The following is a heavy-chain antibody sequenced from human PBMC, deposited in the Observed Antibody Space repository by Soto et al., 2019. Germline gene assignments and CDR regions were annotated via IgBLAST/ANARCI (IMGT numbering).Heavy chain of an antibody. D-gene: IGHD3-10*01. V-gene: IGHV5-10-1*01. CDR1: EYSSRNYW. Sequence: PGESRKITCQAFEYSSRNYWISWVRQKPGAGLEWMGRIDPSDSYTNYSPSFQGHVTISADKSISTAYLQWSSLKASDTAMYYCATARYGSGSYYNPSAYYYYGMDVWGQGTTVTVSS. CDR3: ATARYGSGSYYNPSAYYYYGMDV. CDR2: IDPSDSYT. J-gene: IGHJ6*02.